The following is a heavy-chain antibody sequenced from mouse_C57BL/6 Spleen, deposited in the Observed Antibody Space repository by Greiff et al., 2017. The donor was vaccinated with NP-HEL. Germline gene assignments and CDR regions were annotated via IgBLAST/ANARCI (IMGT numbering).Heavy chain of an antibody. Sequence: EVKLMESGPELVKPGASVKISCKASGYSFTDYNMNWVKQSNGKSLEWIGVINPNYGTTSYNQKFKGKATLTVDQSSSTAYMQLNSLTSEDSAVYYCATSYYYGSSYHFDYWGQGTTLTVSS. V-gene: IGHV1-39*01. CDR3: ATSYYYGSSYHFDY. D-gene: IGHD1-1*01. CDR2: INPNYGTT. J-gene: IGHJ2*01. CDR1: GYSFTDYN.